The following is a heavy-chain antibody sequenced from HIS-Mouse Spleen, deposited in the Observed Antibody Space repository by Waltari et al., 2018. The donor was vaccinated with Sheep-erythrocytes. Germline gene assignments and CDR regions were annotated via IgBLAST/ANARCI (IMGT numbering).Heavy chain of an antibody. J-gene: IGHJ3*02. CDR3: ARPYGDYVEDAFDI. V-gene: IGHV4-38-2*02. CDR1: GYSISSGYY. Sequence: QVQLQESGPGLVKPSETLSLTCTVSGYSISSGYYWGWIRQPPGKGLEWIGSIYHSGSTYYNPSLKSRVTISVDTSKNQFSLKLSSVTAADTAVYYCARPYGDYVEDAFDIWGQGTMVTVSS. D-gene: IGHD4-17*01. CDR2: IYHSGST.